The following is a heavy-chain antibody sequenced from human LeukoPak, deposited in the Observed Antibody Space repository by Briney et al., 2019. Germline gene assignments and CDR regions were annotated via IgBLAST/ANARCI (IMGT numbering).Heavy chain of an antibody. D-gene: IGHD3-3*01. CDR2: INYSGST. V-gene: IGHV4-59*08. CDR1: GDSISRDY. CDR3: AGAVKGFWSGPIDY. J-gene: IGHJ4*02. Sequence: SETLSLTCTVSGDSISRDYWNWIRQPPGKGLEWIGYINYSGSTNYNPSLKSRVAISKDTSKNQFSLNLSTVTAADTAVYYCAGAVKGFWSGPIDYWGQGTLVTVSS.